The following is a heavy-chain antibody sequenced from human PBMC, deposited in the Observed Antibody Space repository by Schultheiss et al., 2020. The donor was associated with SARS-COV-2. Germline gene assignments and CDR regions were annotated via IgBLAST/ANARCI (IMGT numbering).Heavy chain of an antibody. CDR3: ARDGGAYSFDK. Sequence: SQTLSLTCTVSGDSISSSYWSWIRQPAGKGLEWIGRIYTSGTTSYNPSLKSRVTMSADTSKNQFSLKLRSVTAADTAVYYCARDGGAYSFDKWGQGTLVTVSS. D-gene: IGHD5-18*01. V-gene: IGHV4-4*07. CDR1: GDSISSSY. CDR2: IYTSGTT. J-gene: IGHJ4*02.